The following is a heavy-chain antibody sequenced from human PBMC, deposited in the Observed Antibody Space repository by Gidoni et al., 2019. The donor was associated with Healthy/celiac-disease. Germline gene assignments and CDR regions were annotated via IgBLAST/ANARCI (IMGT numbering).Heavy chain of an antibody. D-gene: IGHD2-21*02. V-gene: IGHV3-74*01. Sequence: EVQLVESGGGLVQPGGSLRLSCAASGFTFSSYWMPWVRQAPGKGLVWVSRINSDGSSTSYADSVKGRFTISRDNAKNTLYLQMNSLRAEDTAVYYCAREEYCGGDCYSYYYYYGMDVWGQGTTVTVSS. CDR1: GFTFSSYW. CDR3: AREEYCGGDCYSYYYYYGMDV. CDR2: INSDGSST. J-gene: IGHJ6*02.